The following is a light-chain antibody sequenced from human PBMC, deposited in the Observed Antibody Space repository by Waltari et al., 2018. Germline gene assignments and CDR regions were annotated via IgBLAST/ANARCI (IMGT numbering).Light chain of an antibody. Sequence: QSALTQPASVSGSPGQSIPISCTRTRSDVGGYNYVSLSHQHPGKAPKPMIYEVSNPPSGVSHRFSGSKSGNTASLTISGLQAEDEADYYCSSYTSSSTLVVFGGGTKLTVL. J-gene: IGLJ2*01. V-gene: IGLV2-14*01. CDR1: RSDVGGYNY. CDR3: SSYTSSSTLVV. CDR2: EVS.